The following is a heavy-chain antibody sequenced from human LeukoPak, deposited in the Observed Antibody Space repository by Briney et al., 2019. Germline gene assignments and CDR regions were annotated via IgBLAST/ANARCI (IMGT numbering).Heavy chain of an antibody. Sequence: SETLSLTCTVSGGSISSGSYYWSWIRQPAGKGLEWIGRIYTSGSTNYNPSLKSRVTISVDTSKNQFSLKLSSVTAADTAMYYCAREVPLRLIDYWGQGTLVTVSS. D-gene: IGHD4-17*01. V-gene: IGHV4-61*02. CDR1: GGSISSGSYY. CDR3: AREVPLRLIDY. J-gene: IGHJ4*02. CDR2: IYTSGST.